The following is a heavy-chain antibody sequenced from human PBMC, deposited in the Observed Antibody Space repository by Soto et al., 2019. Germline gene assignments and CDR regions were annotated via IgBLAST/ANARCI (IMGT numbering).Heavy chain of an antibody. J-gene: IGHJ4*02. CDR2: ISSSSSYT. Sequence: GGSLRLSCAASGFTFSDYYMSWIRQAPGKGLEWVSYISSSSSYTNYADSVKGRFTISRDNAKNSLYLQMNSLRAEDTAVYYCARDLGIGIVGATRNFDYWGQGTLVTSPQ. CDR1: GFTFSDYY. CDR3: ARDLGIGIVGATRNFDY. D-gene: IGHD1-26*01. V-gene: IGHV3-11*06.